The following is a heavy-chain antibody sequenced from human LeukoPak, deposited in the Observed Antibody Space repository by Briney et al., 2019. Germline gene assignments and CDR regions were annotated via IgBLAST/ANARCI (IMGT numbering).Heavy chain of an antibody. J-gene: IGHJ4*02. Sequence: PSETLSLTCTVSGGSINTYYWSWIRQPPGRGLEWIGYIYSSGSTNYNPSLRGRVTISVDTSMNQFSLKLGSVTAADTAVYYCARGKVPWYWGQGTLVTVSS. V-gene: IGHV4-59*01. CDR3: ARGKVPWY. CDR1: GGSINTYY. CDR2: IYSSGST.